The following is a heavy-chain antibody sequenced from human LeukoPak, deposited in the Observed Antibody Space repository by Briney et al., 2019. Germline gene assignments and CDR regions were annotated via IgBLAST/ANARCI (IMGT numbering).Heavy chain of an antibody. D-gene: IGHD3-22*01. CDR2: ISSSSSTI. J-gene: IGHJ4*02. V-gene: IGHV3-48*01. CDR1: GLTFSSYS. Sequence: PGGSLRLSCAASGLTFSSYSMNWVRQAPGKGLEWVSYISSSSSTIYYADSVKGRFTISRDNAKNSLYLQMNSLRAEDTAVYYCAGPGTNYYDSSGFLEWGQGTLVTVSS. CDR3: AGPGTNYYDSSGFLE.